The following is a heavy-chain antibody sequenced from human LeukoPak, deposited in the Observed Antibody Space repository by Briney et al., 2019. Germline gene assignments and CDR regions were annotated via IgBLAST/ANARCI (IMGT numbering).Heavy chain of an antibody. Sequence: GGSLRLSCAASGFTFSSYGMHWVRQAPGKGLERVAYIRYEGSNKYYADSVKGRFTISRDNSKNTLYLQMNSLRAEDTAVYYCAKDFYYDYVWGSYRLTDSWGQGTLVTVSS. CDR3: AKDFYYDYVWGSYRLTDS. V-gene: IGHV3-30*02. D-gene: IGHD3-16*02. CDR2: IRYEGSNK. J-gene: IGHJ4*02. CDR1: GFTFSSYG.